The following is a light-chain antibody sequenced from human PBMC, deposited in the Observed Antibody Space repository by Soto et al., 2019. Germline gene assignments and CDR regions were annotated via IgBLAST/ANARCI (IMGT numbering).Light chain of an antibody. Sequence: DIQMTQSPPSLSASVGYRFIITCRTSQSIDNYLNWYQQQPGKAPKLLIYDASSLESVVPSRFSGSGSGTEFTLTISSLQPDDFATYYCQQYDTSPLTFGGGTTVDIK. CDR1: QSIDNY. J-gene: IGKJ4*01. CDR3: QQYDTSPLT. CDR2: DAS. V-gene: IGKV1-5*01.